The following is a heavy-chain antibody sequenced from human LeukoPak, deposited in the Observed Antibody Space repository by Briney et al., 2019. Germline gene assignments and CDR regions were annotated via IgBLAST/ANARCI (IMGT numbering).Heavy chain of an antibody. Sequence: ASVKVSCKASGYTFTSYAINWVRQATGQGLEWMGWMNPNSGNTGYAQKFQGRVTMTRNTSISTAYMELSSLRSEDTAVYYCARVSRRGYYFDYWGQGTLATVS. CDR1: GYTFTSYA. D-gene: IGHD2/OR15-2a*01. V-gene: IGHV1-8*01. CDR3: ARVSRRGYYFDY. J-gene: IGHJ4*02. CDR2: MNPNSGNT.